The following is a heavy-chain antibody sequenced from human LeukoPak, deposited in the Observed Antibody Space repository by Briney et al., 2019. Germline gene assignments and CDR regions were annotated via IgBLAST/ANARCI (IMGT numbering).Heavy chain of an antibody. Sequence: GGSLRLSCAASGFIFSSYAMSWVRQAPGKGLEWVSALSGSGGNTYYADSVKGRFTISRDNSKSTLYLQMNSLRGDDTAVYYCAKGGRPIDSSSWYGYFDYWGQGTLVTVSS. D-gene: IGHD6-13*01. CDR1: GFIFSSYA. V-gene: IGHV3-23*01. CDR3: AKGGRPIDSSSWYGYFDY. CDR2: LSGSGGNT. J-gene: IGHJ4*02.